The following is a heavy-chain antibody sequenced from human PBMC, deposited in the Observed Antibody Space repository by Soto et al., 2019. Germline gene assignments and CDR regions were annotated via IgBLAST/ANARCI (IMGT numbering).Heavy chain of an antibody. V-gene: IGHV1-69*06. J-gene: IGHJ4*02. CDR2: IIPISGAA. CDR1: GGTFSNDV. Sequence: QVQLVQSGAEVKKPGSSVKVSCKAYGGTFSNDVVNWVLQAPGQGLEWMGRIIPISGAANYAQKFHGRVTITADKCTRTSYRELSSLRCEDTAVYYCAREMTRTVGPYFYFWGQGTLVSFSS. D-gene: IGHD1-7*01. CDR3: AREMTRTVGPYFYF.